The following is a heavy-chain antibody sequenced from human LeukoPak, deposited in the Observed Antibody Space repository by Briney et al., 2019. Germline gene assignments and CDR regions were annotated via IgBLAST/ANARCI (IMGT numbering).Heavy chain of an antibody. Sequence: ASVKVSCKASGYTFSGYYMHWVRQAPGQGLEWMAWINPKSGDTNYAQKFEGRVSLTRDTSTSTTYMELSRLTSDDTAMYYCARGYYGSGSPDSGGQGTLVTVSS. CDR3: ARGYYGSGSPDS. D-gene: IGHD3-10*01. CDR1: GYTFSGYY. V-gene: IGHV1-2*02. CDR2: INPKSGDT. J-gene: IGHJ4*02.